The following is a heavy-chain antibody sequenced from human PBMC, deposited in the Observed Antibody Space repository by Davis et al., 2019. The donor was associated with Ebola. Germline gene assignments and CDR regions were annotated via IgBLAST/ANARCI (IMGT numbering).Heavy chain of an antibody. V-gene: IGHV1-8*02. CDR2: INPNSGNT. J-gene: IGHJ5*02. D-gene: IGHD3-10*01. CDR1: GYTFTGYY. Sequence: AASVKVSCKASGYTFTGYYMHWVRQAPGQGLEWMGWINPNSGNTGYAQKFQGRVTMTRNTSISTAYMELSSLRSDDTAVYYCARTGRVRGVISNWFDPWGQGTLVTVSS. CDR3: ARTGRVRGVISNWFDP.